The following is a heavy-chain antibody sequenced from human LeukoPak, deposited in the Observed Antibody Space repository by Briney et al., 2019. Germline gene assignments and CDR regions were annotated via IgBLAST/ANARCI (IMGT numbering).Heavy chain of an antibody. J-gene: IGHJ4*02. D-gene: IGHD3-10*01. V-gene: IGHV1-24*01. CDR3: ATGGYGSGSYYWDFDY. CDR2: FDPEDGET. Sequence: ASVKVSCKVSGYTLTELSMHWVRQAPGKGLEWMGGFDPEDGETIYAQKFQGRVTMTEDTSTDTAYMELSSLRSEDTAVYYCATGGYGSGSYYWDFDYWGQGTLVTVSS. CDR1: GYTLTELS.